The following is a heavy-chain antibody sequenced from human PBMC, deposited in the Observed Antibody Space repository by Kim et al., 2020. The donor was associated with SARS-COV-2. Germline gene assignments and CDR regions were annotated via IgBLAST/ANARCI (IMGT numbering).Heavy chain of an antibody. J-gene: IGHJ4*02. D-gene: IGHD5-12*01. CDR3: ARDSGYVYRIDY. CDR2: IYYSGSS. V-gene: IGHV4-39*07. CDR1: GGSISTSSYY. Sequence: SETLSLTCTVSGGSISTSSYYWGWIRQPPGKGLEWIGNIYYSGSSSYSGKTYYNPSLKSRVTISVDTSKNQFSLNLNFMTAADTAVYYCARDSGYVYRIDYWGQGTLVTVSS.